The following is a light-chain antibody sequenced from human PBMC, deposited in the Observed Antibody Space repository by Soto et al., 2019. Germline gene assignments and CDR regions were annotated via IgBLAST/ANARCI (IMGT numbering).Light chain of an antibody. J-gene: IGKJ4*01. CDR1: QSVSSAL. Sequence: EIVLTQSPDTLSLSPGERATLSCRASQSVSSALLAWYQQKPGQAPRLLIYRASTRATGIPDRFTGSGSGTDFTITISRLEPEDFAVYYCQQYESSPLTFGGGTKLEIK. CDR2: RAS. CDR3: QQYESSPLT. V-gene: IGKV3-20*01.